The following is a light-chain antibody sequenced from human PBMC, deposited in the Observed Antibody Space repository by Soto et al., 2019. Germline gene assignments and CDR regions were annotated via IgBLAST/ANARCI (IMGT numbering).Light chain of an antibody. Sequence: QSVLTQPPSVSGTPGQRVTISCSGSSSNIGSNTVNWYQQLPGTAPKLLIYRNNQWPSGVPDRFSGSKSGTSASLAISGLQSEDEADYYCAAWDDSLNAVVFGGGTKLTVL. J-gene: IGLJ2*01. CDR2: RNN. CDR1: SSNIGSNT. CDR3: AAWDDSLNAVV. V-gene: IGLV1-44*01.